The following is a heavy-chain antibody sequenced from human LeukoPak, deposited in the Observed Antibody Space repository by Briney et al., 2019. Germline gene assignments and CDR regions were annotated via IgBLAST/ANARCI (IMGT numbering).Heavy chain of an antibody. CDR2: IKQDGSEK. V-gene: IGHV3-7*01. CDR3: ARDQWSLPAAMSAFDI. Sequence: PGGSLRLSCAASGFTFSSYWMSWVRQAPGKGLEWVANIKQDGSEKYYVDSVKGRFTISRDNAKNSLYLQMNSLRAEDTAVYYCARDQWSLPAAMSAFDIWGQGTMVTVSS. CDR1: GFTFSSYW. J-gene: IGHJ3*02. D-gene: IGHD2-2*01.